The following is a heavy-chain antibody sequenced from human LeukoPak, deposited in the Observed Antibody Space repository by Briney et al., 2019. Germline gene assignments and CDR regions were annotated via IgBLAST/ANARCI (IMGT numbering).Heavy chain of an antibody. CDR3: ARAPRGYSGYDFSYWFDP. V-gene: IGHV4-31*03. J-gene: IGHJ5*02. Sequence: SETLSLTCTVSGDSISGGRGAYYRSWIRQHPDKGLEWIGYISFSGSTLYNPSLESRLTISIDTSKNQFSLNLRSVTAADTAVYYCARAPRGYSGYDFSYWFDPWGQGTLVTVSS. D-gene: IGHD5-12*01. CDR1: GDSISGGRGAYY. CDR2: ISFSGST.